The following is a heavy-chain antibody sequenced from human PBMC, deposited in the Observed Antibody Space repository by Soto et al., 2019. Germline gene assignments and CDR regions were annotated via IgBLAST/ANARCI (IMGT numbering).Heavy chain of an antibody. CDR1: GYTFTSYA. CDR2: INAGNGNT. J-gene: IGHJ3*02. CDR3: AREMYSSGWHDAFDI. V-gene: IGHV1-3*01. D-gene: IGHD6-19*01. Sequence: GASVKVSCKASGYTFTSYAMHWVRQAPGQRLEWMGWINAGNGNTKYSQKFQGRVTITRDTSASTAYMELSSLRSEDTAVYYCAREMYSSGWHDAFDIWGQGTMVTVSS.